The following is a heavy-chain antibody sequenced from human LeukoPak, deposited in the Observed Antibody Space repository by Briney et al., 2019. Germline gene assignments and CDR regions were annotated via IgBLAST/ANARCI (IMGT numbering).Heavy chain of an antibody. J-gene: IGHJ5*02. D-gene: IGHD5-18*01. CDR3: GSKWAMGS. CDR2: ISGSSSSI. CDR1: GFTFSSYI. Sequence: GGSLTLSCAASGFTFSSYIMNWVRQAPGKGLEWVSTISGSSSSIHYVDSVKGRFTISRDNAKNSLYLQMNSLRAEDTAAYYWGSKWAMGSWGQGTRATVSS. V-gene: IGHV3-21*06.